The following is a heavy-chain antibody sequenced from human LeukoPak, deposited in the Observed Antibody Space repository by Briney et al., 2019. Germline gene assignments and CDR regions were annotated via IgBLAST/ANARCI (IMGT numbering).Heavy chain of an antibody. CDR1: GGSFSGYY. V-gene: IGHV4-34*01. CDR3: ARGPPPYGFDAFDI. J-gene: IGHJ3*02. D-gene: IGHD3-10*01. CDR2: INHSGST. Sequence: SETLSLTCAVYGGSFSGYYWSWIRQPPGKGLEWIGEINHSGSTNYNPSLKSRVTISVDTSKNQFSLKLSSVTAADTAVYYCARGPPPYGFDAFDIWGQGTMVTVSS.